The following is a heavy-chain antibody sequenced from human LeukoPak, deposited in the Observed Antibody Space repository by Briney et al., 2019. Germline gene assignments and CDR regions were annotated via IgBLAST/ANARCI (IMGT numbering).Heavy chain of an antibody. CDR3: ARGRGGSVEIDP. CDR2: MNPNSGNT. Sequence: ASVKVSCKASGYTFTSYDINWVRQATGQGLEWMGWMNPNSGNTGYAQKFQGRVTITRNTSISTAYMELSSLRSEDTAVYYCARGRGGSVEIDPWGQGTLVTVSS. D-gene: IGHD1-26*01. V-gene: IGHV1-8*02. J-gene: IGHJ5*02. CDR1: GYTFTSYD.